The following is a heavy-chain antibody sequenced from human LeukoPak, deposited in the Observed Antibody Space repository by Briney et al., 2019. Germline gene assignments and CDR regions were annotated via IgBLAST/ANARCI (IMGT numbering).Heavy chain of an antibody. D-gene: IGHD6-6*01. CDR1: GGSISSSSYY. J-gene: IGHJ3*02. V-gene: IGHV4-39*01. CDR2: IYYSGTT. CDR3: ARVESSSSAFDI. Sequence: SETLSLTYTVSGGSISSSSYYWGWIRQPPGKGLEWIGSIYYSGTTYYNPSLKSRVTISVDTSKNQFSLKLSSVTAADTAVYYCARVESSSSAFDIWGQGTMVTVSS.